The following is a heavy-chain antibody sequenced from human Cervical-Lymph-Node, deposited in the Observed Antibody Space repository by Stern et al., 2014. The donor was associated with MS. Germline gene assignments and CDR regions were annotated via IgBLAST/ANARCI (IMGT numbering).Heavy chain of an antibody. J-gene: IGHJ5*02. CDR1: GFTFDDYA. Sequence: VQLVESGGGLVQPGRSLRLSCAASGFTFDDYAMHWVRQAPGKGLEWVSGISWNSGSIGYADSVKGRFTISRDNAKNSLYLQMNSLRAEDTALYYCAKDPSRGYDSRGNWFDPWGQGTLVTVSS. D-gene: IGHD3-22*01. V-gene: IGHV3-9*01. CDR2: ISWNSGSI. CDR3: AKDPSRGYDSRGNWFDP.